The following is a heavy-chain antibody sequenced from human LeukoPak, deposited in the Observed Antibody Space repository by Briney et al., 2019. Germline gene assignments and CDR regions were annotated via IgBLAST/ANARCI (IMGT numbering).Heavy chain of an antibody. CDR1: GFTVSNNY. D-gene: IGHD2-21*02. CDR3: AATTCGGDCYSEY. V-gene: IGHV3-53*01. J-gene: IGHJ4*02. Sequence: GGSLRLSCAASGFTVSNNYMSWVRKAPGKGLEWVSVIYSGGSTYYADSVKGRFTISRDNSKNTLYLQMNSLRVEDTAVYYCAATTCGGDCYSEYWGQGILVTVSS. CDR2: IYSGGST.